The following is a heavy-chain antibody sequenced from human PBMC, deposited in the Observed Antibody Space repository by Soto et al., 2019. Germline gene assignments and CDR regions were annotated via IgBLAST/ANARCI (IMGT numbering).Heavy chain of an antibody. CDR2: ISSGGSTV. D-gene: IGHD2-2*01. V-gene: IGHV3-48*03. CDR3: VRYCSTTLCNGVATRTFDY. J-gene: IGHJ4*02. Sequence: PGGSLRLSCVASRFTFSTYEMHWVRQAPGKGLEWVSYISSGGSTVYYADSVKGRFTIPRDNTRNSLYLQMNSLRDEDTALYYCVRYCSTTLCNGVATRTFDYWGQGTLVTVSS. CDR1: RFTFSTYE.